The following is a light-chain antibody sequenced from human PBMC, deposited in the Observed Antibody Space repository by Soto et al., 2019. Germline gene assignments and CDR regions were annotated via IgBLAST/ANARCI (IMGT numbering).Light chain of an antibody. V-gene: IGLV2-14*01. CDR2: EVT. CDR3: SSYTPSSTSV. Sequence: QSALTQPASVSGSPGQSITISCTGSRSDIGSYDFVSWYQQLPGKAPKLIIYEVTHRPSGVSHRFSGSKSGSTASLTISGLQAEDEADYYCSSYTPSSTSVFGTGTKLTVL. J-gene: IGLJ1*01. CDR1: RSDIGSYDF.